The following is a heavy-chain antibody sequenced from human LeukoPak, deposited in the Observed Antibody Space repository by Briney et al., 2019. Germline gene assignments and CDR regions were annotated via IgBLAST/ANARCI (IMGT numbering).Heavy chain of an antibody. D-gene: IGHD6-19*01. Sequence: GASVKVSCKASNYTFTSYGIAWVRQAPGQGLEWMGRIIPIFDIADYAQKFQGRVTITADKSTSTAYMELSSLRSEDTAVYYCVRGGSSGNYWFDPWGQGTLVIVSS. J-gene: IGHJ5*02. CDR3: VRGGSSGNYWFDP. CDR1: NYTFTSYG. CDR2: IIPIFDIA. V-gene: IGHV1-69*04.